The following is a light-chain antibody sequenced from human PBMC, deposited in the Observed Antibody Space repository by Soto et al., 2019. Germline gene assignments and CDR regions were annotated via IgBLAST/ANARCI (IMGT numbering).Light chain of an antibody. CDR3: QRYNNIPRT. CDR2: DAS. Sequence: DIQMTQSPSSLSASVGDRVTITCRASQAMSNCLAWYQQRPGQPPRLMIYDASTLQSGVSSRFSGSRSGTDFTLTISNLQPEDVATYYCQRYNNIPRTFGQGTKVQI. V-gene: IGKV1-27*01. CDR1: QAMSNC. J-gene: IGKJ1*01.